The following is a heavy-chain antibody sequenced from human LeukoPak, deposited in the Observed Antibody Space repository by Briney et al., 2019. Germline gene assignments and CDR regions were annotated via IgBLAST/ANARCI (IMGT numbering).Heavy chain of an antibody. CDR3: AKDRPPSYDIFTGYLHH. D-gene: IGHD3-9*01. V-gene: IGHV3-30*02. Sequence: PGGSLRLSCAASGFTFSSYGMHWVRQAPGKGLEWVAFIRYDGSNKYYADSVKGRFTISRDNSKNTLYLQMNSLRAEDTAVYYCAKDRPPSYDIFTGYLHHWGQGTLVTVSS. CDR2: IRYDGSNK. J-gene: IGHJ4*02. CDR1: GFTFSSYG.